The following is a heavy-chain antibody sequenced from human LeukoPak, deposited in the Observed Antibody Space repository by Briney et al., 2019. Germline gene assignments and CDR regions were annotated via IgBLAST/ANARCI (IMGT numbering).Heavy chain of an antibody. V-gene: IGHV1-2*02. CDR2: INPNSGGT. Sequence: GRSVTVSCKASGYTFTVYYMHWVRQAPGQGREGMGWINPNSGGTNYAQKFQGRVTMTRDTSISTAYMELSRLRSDDTAVYYCARDRAIVGSTLFDYRGPGNPATVSS. CDR3: ARDRAIVGSTLFDY. D-gene: IGHD1-26*01. CDR1: GYTFTVYY. J-gene: IGHJ4*02.